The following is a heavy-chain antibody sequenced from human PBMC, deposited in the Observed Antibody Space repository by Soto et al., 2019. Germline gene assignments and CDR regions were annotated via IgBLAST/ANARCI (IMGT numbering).Heavy chain of an antibody. D-gene: IGHD4-17*01. J-gene: IGHJ5*02. CDR2: ISAYNGNT. CDR1: GHTFTSYG. Sequence: GASVKVSCKASGHTFTSYGISWVRQAPGQGLEWMGWISAYNGNTNYAQKLQGRVTMTTDTSTSTAYMELRSLRSDDAAVYYCARDYQVLTTVTTTIWFDPWGQGTLVTVSS. CDR3: ARDYQVLTTVTTTIWFDP. V-gene: IGHV1-18*04.